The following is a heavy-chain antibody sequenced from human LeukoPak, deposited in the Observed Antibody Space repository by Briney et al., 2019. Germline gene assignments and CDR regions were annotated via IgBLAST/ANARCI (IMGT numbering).Heavy chain of an antibody. CDR1: GFTFSSYA. Sequence: GGSLRLSCAASGFTFSSYAMHWVRQAPGKGLEYVSAISSNGGSTYYANSVKGRFTISRDNSKNTLYLQMGSLRAEDMAVYYCAREAGVAPFDYWGQGTLVTVSS. CDR3: AREAGVAPFDY. D-gene: IGHD5-12*01. J-gene: IGHJ4*02. CDR2: ISSNGGST. V-gene: IGHV3-64*01.